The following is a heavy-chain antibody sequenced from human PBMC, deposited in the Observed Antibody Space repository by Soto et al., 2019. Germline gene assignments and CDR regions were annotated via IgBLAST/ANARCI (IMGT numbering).Heavy chain of an antibody. CDR3: ARVESYYGSRSYSYQKFDY. Sequence: ASVKVSCKSSGSTFTGYGISWVLQAPGQGLDWMGWISAYNGNTNYAQKLQGRVTMTTDTSTSTAYMELRSLRSDDTAVYYCARVESYYGSRSYSYQKFDYWGQGTLVTVSS. CDR1: GSTFTGYG. D-gene: IGHD3-10*01. CDR2: ISAYNGNT. V-gene: IGHV1-18*01. J-gene: IGHJ4*02.